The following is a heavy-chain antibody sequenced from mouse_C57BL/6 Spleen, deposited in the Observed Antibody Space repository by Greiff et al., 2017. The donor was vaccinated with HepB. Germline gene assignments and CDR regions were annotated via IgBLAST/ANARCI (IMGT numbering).Heavy chain of an antibody. CDR1: GFTFSDYY. Sequence: DGMLVESGGGLVQPGGSLKLSCAASGFTFSDYYMYWVRQTPEKRLEWVAYISNGGGSTYYPDTVKGRFTISRDNAKNTLYLQMSRLKSEDTAMYYCARQGLYDGYYLAWFAYWGQGTLVTVSA. CDR3: ARQGLYDGYYLAWFAY. V-gene: IGHV5-12*01. D-gene: IGHD2-3*01. CDR2: ISNGGGST. J-gene: IGHJ3*01.